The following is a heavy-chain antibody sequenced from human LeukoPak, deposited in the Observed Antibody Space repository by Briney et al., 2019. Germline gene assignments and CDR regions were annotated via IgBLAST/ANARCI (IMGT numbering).Heavy chain of an antibody. D-gene: IGHD3-22*01. V-gene: IGHV3-74*01. CDR3: SAHETLIVVRPFDY. CDR2: IDPDGTST. Sequence: PGGSLRLSCAASGLTFSSYWMHWVRQVPGKGPVWVSRIDPDGTSTSYADSVKGRFTISRDNAKNTLYLQMNRLRAEDAAVYYCSAHETLIVVRPFDYRGPGTVVTASS. CDR1: GLTFSSYW. J-gene: IGHJ4*02.